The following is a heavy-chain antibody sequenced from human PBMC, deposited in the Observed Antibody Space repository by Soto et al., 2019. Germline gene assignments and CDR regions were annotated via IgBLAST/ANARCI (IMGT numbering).Heavy chain of an antibody. V-gene: IGHV4-4*07. CDR1: GDSVSKYY. CDR3: ARSTAYGEYANLDT. D-gene: IGHD4-17*01. CDR2: IHSTRSP. Sequence: SETLSLTCTVSGDSVSKYYWNWIRQPAGKGLEWIGRIHSTRSPNYNPSLKSRVTMSVDTSKNQFSLKLNLTSVTAADTAVYYCARSTAYGEYANLDTWGQGTPVPVYS. J-gene: IGHJ5*02.